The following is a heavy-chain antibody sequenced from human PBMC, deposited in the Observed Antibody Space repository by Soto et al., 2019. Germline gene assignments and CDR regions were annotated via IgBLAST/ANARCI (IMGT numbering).Heavy chain of an antibody. Sequence: SETLYLTYNVSGGSISDFYWRWIRQSPGKRLEWIGYLYYTGSTNYNPALKSRVTISLDTSKTQFSLKLGSVTAADTAVYYCARGGGYDFRSSQAPPIDVWGQGTTVT. D-gene: IGHD3-3*01. CDR2: LYYTGST. CDR1: GGSISDFY. V-gene: IGHV4-59*01. J-gene: IGHJ6*02. CDR3: ARGGGYDFRSSQAPPIDV.